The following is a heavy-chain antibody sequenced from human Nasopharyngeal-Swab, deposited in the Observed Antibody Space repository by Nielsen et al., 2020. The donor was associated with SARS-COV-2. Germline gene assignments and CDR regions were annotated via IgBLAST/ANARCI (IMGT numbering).Heavy chain of an antibody. J-gene: IGHJ4*02. D-gene: IGHD6-19*01. V-gene: IGHV1-2*06. CDR2: INPNSGGT. CDR3: ARDRRVIAVAGTGLDY. CDR1: GYTFTGYY. Sequence: ASVKVSCKASGYTFTGYYMHWVRQAPGQGLEWMGRINPNSGGTNYAQKFQGRVTMTRDTSISTAYMELSRLRSDDTAVYYCARDRRVIAVAGTGLDYWGQGTLVAVPS.